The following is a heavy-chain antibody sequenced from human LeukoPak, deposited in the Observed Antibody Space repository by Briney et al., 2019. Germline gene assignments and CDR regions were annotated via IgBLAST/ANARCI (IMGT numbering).Heavy chain of an antibody. CDR2: IKSDGKT. V-gene: IGHV3-74*01. CDR3: ARAPSEIGGYYPEYFRH. D-gene: IGHD3-22*01. J-gene: IGHJ1*01. Sequence: GGSLRLSCAASGFTFSSYWMHWVRQAPGKGLVWVSRIKSDGKTNYADSVKGRFTISRDNAKNTVSLQMNSLRAEDTSVYYCARAPSEIGGYYPEYFRHWGQGTLVTVSS. CDR1: GFTFSSYW.